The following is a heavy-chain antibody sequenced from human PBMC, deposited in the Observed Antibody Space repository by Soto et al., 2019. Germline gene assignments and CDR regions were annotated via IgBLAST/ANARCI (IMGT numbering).Heavy chain of an antibody. D-gene: IGHD2-21*01. CDR1: GGSISSGYYY. CDR3: ARCSLFRMDV. V-gene: IGHV4-30-4*01. Sequence: QVQLQESGPGLVKPSQTLSLTCSVSGGSISSGYYYWSWIRQPPGKGLGWIGNIYYSGNTYYNPSLKKPPIISIGTFKNQFSLKVGSVTAAHTAVYYCARCSLFRMDVGGQGTTVTVSS. CDR2: IYYSGNT. J-gene: IGHJ6*02.